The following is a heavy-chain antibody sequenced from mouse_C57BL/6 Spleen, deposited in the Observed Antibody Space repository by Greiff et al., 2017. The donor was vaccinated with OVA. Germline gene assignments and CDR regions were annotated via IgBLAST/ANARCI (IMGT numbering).Heavy chain of an antibody. Sequence: EVQRVESEGGLVQPGSSMKLSCTASGFTFSDYYMAWVRQVPEKGLEWVANITYDGSSTNYLASLKSRFFISRANAKNRLYRQMSSLKSEDTATYYCAREGDEYDVGAWFADWGQGTLVTVSA. J-gene: IGHJ3*01. V-gene: IGHV5-16*01. CDR2: ITYDGSST. CDR1: GFTFSDYY. D-gene: IGHD2-4*01. CDR3: AREGDEYDVGAWFAD.